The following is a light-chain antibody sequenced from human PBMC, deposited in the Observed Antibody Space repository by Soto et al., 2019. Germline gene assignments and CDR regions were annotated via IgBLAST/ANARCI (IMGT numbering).Light chain of an antibody. CDR2: GVS. Sequence: EIVMTQSPATLSVSPGERATLSCRASQSVSSNLAWYQQKPGQAPRLLIYGVSTRATGIPARFSGSGSGTDFTLTISSLQSEDFALYYCQQYNIWPLTFGAGTKVEIK. CDR1: QSVSSN. CDR3: QQYNIWPLT. J-gene: IGKJ4*01. V-gene: IGKV3-15*01.